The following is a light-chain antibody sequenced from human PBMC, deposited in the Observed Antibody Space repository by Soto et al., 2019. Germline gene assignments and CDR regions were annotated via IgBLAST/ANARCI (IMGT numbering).Light chain of an antibody. CDR1: SSDVGSYNL. V-gene: IGLV2-23*03. Sequence: QSFLTQPASVSGSPGQSITISGTGTSSDVGSYNLVSWYQQHPGKAPKLMIYEGSKRPSGVSNRFSGSKSGNTASLTISGLQAEDEADYYCCSYAGSSTFNVFGTGTKVTVL. CDR2: EGS. CDR3: CSYAGSSTFNV. J-gene: IGLJ1*01.